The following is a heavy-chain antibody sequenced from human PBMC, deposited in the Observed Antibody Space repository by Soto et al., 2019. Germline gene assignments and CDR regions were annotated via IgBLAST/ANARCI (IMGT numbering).Heavy chain of an antibody. CDR3: AKDAIGYCISTSCYSVDY. CDR1: GFNFSSYA. J-gene: IGHJ4*02. D-gene: IGHD2-2*01. Sequence: GGSVRLSCAASGFNFSSYAMSWVRQAQGKGLEWVSAISGSGGSTYYADSVKGRFTISRDNSKNTLYLQMNSLRAEDTAVYYCAKDAIGYCISTSCYSVDYWGQGTLVTVSS. V-gene: IGHV3-23*01. CDR2: ISGSGGST.